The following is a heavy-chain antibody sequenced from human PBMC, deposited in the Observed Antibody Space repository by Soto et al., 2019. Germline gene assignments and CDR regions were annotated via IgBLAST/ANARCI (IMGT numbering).Heavy chain of an antibody. J-gene: IGHJ4*02. V-gene: IGHV4-34*01. Sequence: QVQLQQWGAGLLKPSETLSLTCAVYGGSFSGYYWSWIRQPPGKGLEWIGEINHSGSTNYNPSLKSRVTISVDTSKTQFALKLSSVTAADTAVYYCARGYYDSSVYYWGQGTLVTVSS. D-gene: IGHD3-22*01. CDR2: INHSGST. CDR1: GGSFSGYY. CDR3: ARGYYDSSVYY.